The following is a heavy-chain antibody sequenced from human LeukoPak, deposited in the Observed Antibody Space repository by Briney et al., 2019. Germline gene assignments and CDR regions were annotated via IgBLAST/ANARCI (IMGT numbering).Heavy chain of an antibody. V-gene: IGHV4-59*12. CDR1: GGSISSYY. CDR3: ARGPTIAAAGRDYYYYGMDV. Sequence: SETLSLTCTVSGGSISSYYWSWIRQPPGKGLEWIGYIYYSGSTNYNPSLKSRVTISEDTSKNQISLKLSSVTAADTAVYYCARGPTIAAAGRDYYYYGMDVWGQGTTVTVSS. J-gene: IGHJ6*02. CDR2: IYYSGST. D-gene: IGHD6-13*01.